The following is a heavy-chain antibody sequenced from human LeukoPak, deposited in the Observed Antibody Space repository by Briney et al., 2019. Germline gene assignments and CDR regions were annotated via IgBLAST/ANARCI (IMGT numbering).Heavy chain of an antibody. CDR3: AKDSSGWPEGDWFDP. J-gene: IGHJ5*02. CDR1: GFTFSSYA. CDR2: ISGSGGST. D-gene: IGHD6-19*01. V-gene: IGHV3-23*01. Sequence: GGSLRLSCAASGFTFSSYAMSWVRQAPGKGLEWVSAISGSGGSTYYAGSVKGRFTISRYNSKNTLYLQMNSLRAEDTAVYYCAKDSSGWPEGDWFDPWGQGTLVTVSS.